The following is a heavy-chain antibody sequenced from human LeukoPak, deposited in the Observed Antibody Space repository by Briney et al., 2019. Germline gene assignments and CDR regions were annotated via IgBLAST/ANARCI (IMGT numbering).Heavy chain of an antibody. Sequence: GGSLRLSCAASGFTFNSYAMTWVRQAPGKGLEWVSAISGGGVNTYYADSVKGRFTISRDNSKNMLYLQMNSLRAEDTAVYYCAKTLGYSGYFSPWGQGALVTVSS. CDR1: GFTFNSYA. CDR3: AKTLGYSGYFSP. CDR2: ISGGGVNT. J-gene: IGHJ5*02. D-gene: IGHD3-22*01. V-gene: IGHV3-23*01.